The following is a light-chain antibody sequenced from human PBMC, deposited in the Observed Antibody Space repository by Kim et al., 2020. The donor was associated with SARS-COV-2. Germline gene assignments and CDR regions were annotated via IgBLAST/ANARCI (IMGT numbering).Light chain of an antibody. CDR1: RLRSYY. CDR3: NSRDSSGNHYV. CDR2: GKN. J-gene: IGLJ1*01. V-gene: IGLV3-19*01. Sequence: VRLTGQGDRLRSYYASWYQQEPGQAPVLVIYGKNNRPSGIPDRFSGSSSGNTASLTITGAQAEDEADYYCNSRDSSGNHYVFGTGTKVTVL.